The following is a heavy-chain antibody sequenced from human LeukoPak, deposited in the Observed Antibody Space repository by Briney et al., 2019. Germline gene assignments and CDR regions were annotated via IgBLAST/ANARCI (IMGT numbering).Heavy chain of an antibody. CDR3: ARWMGYCSSTSCPGWFDP. CDR1: GYTFTSYG. V-gene: IGHV1-18*04. J-gene: IGHJ5*02. CDR2: ISAYNGNT. Sequence: ASVRVSRKASGYTFTSYGISWVRQAPGQGLERMGWISAYNGNTNYAQKLQGRVTMTTDTSTSTAYMELRSLRSDDTAVYYCARWMGYCSSTSCPGWFDPWGQGTLVTVSS. D-gene: IGHD2-2*01.